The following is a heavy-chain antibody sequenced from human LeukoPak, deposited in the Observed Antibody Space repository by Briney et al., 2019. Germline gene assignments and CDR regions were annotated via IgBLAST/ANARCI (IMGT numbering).Heavy chain of an antibody. CDR3: ASVPLSNTSYIDY. CDR2: IYTSGST. V-gene: IGHV4-61*02. CDR1: GGSISSGSYY. D-gene: IGHD2-2*01. Sequence: SETLSLTCTVSGGSISSGSYYWSWIRQPAGKGLEWIGRIYTSGSTNYNPSLKCRVTISVDTSKNQFSLKLSSVTAADTAVYYCASVPLSNTSYIDYWGQGTLVTVSS. J-gene: IGHJ4*02.